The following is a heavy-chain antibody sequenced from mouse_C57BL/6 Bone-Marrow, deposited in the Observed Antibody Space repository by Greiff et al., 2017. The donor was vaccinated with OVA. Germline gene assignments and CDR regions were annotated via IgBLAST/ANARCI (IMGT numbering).Heavy chain of an antibody. V-gene: IGHV1-4*01. Sequence: VQLQQSEAELARPGASVKMSCKASGYTFTSYTMHWVKQRPGQGLEWIGYINPSSGYTKYNQKFKDKATLTADKSSSTAYMQLSSLTSEDSAVYYCARGGSYYGNYGWYFDVWGTGTTVTVSS. CDR1: GYTFTSYT. CDR2: INPSSGYT. D-gene: IGHD2-1*01. J-gene: IGHJ1*03. CDR3: ARGGSYYGNYGWYFDV.